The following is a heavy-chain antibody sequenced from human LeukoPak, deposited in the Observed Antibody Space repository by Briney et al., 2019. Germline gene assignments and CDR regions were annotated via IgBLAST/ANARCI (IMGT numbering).Heavy chain of an antibody. J-gene: IGHJ4*02. V-gene: IGHV3-23*01. CDR2: ISGSGGST. D-gene: IGHD3-16*01. CDR3: ARGDAFPGDH. Sequence: GGSLRLSCAASGFTFSSYAMSWVRQAPGKGLEWVSAISGSGGSTYYADSVKARFTISRDNPKSSLCLQMNGLRVEGTAVCYCARGDAFPGDHGRQGTLVTVP. CDR1: GFTFSSYA.